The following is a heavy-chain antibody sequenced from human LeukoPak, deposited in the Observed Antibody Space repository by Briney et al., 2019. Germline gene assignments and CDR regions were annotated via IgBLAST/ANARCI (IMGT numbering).Heavy chain of an antibody. Sequence: VSVKVSCKASGYTFGNYYMHWVRQAPGQGLEWMGVINPSGGSANYAQRFQGRLTMTRDTSTTTVYMELTSLTSEDTAVYYCARDKRGQGWLQLQYFQHWGQGTLVTVSS. V-gene: IGHV1-46*01. CDR2: INPSGGSA. J-gene: IGHJ1*01. CDR1: GYTFGNYY. CDR3: ARDKRGQGWLQLQYFQH. D-gene: IGHD5-24*01.